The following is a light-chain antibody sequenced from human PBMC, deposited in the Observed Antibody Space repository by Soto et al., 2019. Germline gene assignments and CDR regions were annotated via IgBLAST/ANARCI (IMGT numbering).Light chain of an antibody. CDR2: GAS. Sequence: EIVLTQSPGTLSLSPGERATLSCRASQSVSSSHLAWYQQKPGQAPRLFMYGASNRATGIPDRFSGSGSGKDFTLGISRLEPEDFAVYYCQHYGSSPRTFGQGTKLEIK. V-gene: IGKV3-20*01. CDR1: QSVSSSH. CDR3: QHYGSSPRT. J-gene: IGKJ2*01.